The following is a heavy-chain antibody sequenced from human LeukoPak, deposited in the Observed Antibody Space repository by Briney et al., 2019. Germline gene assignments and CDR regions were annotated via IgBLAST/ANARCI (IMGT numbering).Heavy chain of an antibody. CDR1: GYTFTSYG. CDR3: ARDVNIVVVVAAYSSWFDP. J-gene: IGHJ5*02. V-gene: IGHV1-18*01. D-gene: IGHD2-15*01. Sequence: ASVEVSCKASGYTFTSYGISWVRQAPGQELEWMGWISAYNGNTNYAQKLQGRVTMATDTSTSTAYMELRSLKSDDTAVYYCARDVNIVVVVAAYSSWFDPWGQGTLVTVSS. CDR2: ISAYNGNT.